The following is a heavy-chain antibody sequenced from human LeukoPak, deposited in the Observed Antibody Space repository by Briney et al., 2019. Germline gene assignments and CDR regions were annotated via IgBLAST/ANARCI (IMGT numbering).Heavy chain of an antibody. CDR3: ARPRLEYCSGGSCFDALDI. CDR1: GFTFSSYA. V-gene: IGHV3-23*01. Sequence: GGSLTLSCAASGFTFSSYAMNWLRQAPGKGLEWVSAISCSGSTTYYADSVKGRFTISRDNSKNTLFLQMNSLTAEDTAIYSCARPRLEYCSGGSCFDALDIWGQGTMVTVSS. CDR2: ISCSGSTT. D-gene: IGHD2-15*01. J-gene: IGHJ3*02.